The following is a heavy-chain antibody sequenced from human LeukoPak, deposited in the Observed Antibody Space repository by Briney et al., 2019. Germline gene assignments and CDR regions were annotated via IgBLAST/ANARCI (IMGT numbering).Heavy chain of an antibody. Sequence: GGSLRLSCAASGFTFSSYSMSWVRQAPGKGLEWVSYISSSSSTIYYADSVKGRFTISRDNAKNSLYLQMNSLRTEDTALYYCAKVKGGGDSDAFDIWGQGTMVTVSS. CDR3: AKVKGGGDSDAFDI. V-gene: IGHV3-48*01. CDR2: ISSSSSTI. J-gene: IGHJ3*02. CDR1: GFTFSSYS. D-gene: IGHD2-21*02.